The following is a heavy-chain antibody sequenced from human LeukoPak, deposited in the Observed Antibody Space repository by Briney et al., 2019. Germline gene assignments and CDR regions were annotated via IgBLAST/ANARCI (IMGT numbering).Heavy chain of an antibody. CDR1: GFTFSSYG. CDR2: ISYDGSNK. J-gene: IGHJ6*02. D-gene: IGHD2-15*01. V-gene: IGHV3-30*18. CDR3: AKDCRAWSISGGMDV. Sequence: GGSLRLSCAASGFTFSSYGMHWVRQAPGKGLEWVPVISYDGSNKYYADSVKGRFTISRDNSKNTLYLQMNSLRAEDRAVYYCAKDCRAWSISGGMDVWGQGTTVTVSS.